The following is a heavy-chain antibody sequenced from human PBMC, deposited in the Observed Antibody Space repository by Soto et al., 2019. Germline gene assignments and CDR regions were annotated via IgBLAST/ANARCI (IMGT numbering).Heavy chain of an antibody. CDR2: IIPIFGTA. J-gene: IGHJ4*02. D-gene: IGHD6-13*01. CDR3: AIKGEGSSSWSFDY. CDR1: GGTFSSYA. Sequence: QVQLVQSGAEVKKPGSSVKVSCKASGGTFSSYAISWVRQAPGQGLEWMGGIIPIFGTANYAQKFQGRVTMAADESTSTAYMELRSRRSEATAVVYWAIKGEGSSSWSFDYWGSEPLVTVPS. V-gene: IGHV1-69*12.